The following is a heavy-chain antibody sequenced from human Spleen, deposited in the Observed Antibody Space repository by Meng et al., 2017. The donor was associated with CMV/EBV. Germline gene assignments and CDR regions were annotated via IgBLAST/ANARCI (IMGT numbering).Heavy chain of an antibody. CDR2: IRYDEKTK. CDR3: VKDFPVDCYPLFYYFSHGMDV. CDR1: GFTFSSYG. J-gene: IGHJ6*02. Sequence: GESLKISCAASGFTFSSYGMHWVRQAPGEGLEWVAFIRYDEKTKYYADSVKGRFTIFRDNSRNTLYLQMNSLRVENTAIYYCVKDFPVDCYPLFYYFSHGMDVWGQGTTVTVSS. D-gene: IGHD2-21*01. V-gene: IGHV3-30*02.